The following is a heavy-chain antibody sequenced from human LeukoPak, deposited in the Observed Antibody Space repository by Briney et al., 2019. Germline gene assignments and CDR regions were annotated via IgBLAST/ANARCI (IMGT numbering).Heavy chain of an antibody. CDR3: AKRGMTTIKEGFDY. CDR1: GFTFSSYA. Sequence: GGSLRLSCAASGFTFSSYAMSWVRQAPGKGLDLVSAVSDIGRSTYYAESVKGRFTISRDNSKNTLYLHMNSLRAEDTAVYYCAKRGMTTIKEGFDYWGQGTLVTVSS. V-gene: IGHV3-23*01. D-gene: IGHD5-24*01. CDR2: VSDIGRST. J-gene: IGHJ4*02.